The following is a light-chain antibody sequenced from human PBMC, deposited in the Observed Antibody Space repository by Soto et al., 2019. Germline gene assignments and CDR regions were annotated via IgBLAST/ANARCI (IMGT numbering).Light chain of an antibody. Sequence: IQMPQSPSTLSASVGDRVSITWRASQSISSWLAWYQQKPGKAPKLLIYDAYSLESGVPSRFSGSGSGTEFTLTISSLQPDDFATYYCQQYNSYSLWAFGQGTKVDIK. CDR3: QQYNSYSLWA. CDR1: QSISSW. CDR2: DAY. J-gene: IGKJ1*01. V-gene: IGKV1-5*01.